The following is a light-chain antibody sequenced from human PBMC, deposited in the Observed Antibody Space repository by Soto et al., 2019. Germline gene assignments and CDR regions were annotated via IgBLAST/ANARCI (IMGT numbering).Light chain of an antibody. CDR3: QQYNNWPRT. J-gene: IGKJ1*01. CDR1: QGISNY. V-gene: IGKV1-27*01. CDR2: AAS. Sequence: DIQMTQSPSSLSASVGDRVTITCRASQGISNYLAWYQQIPGKVPKLLISAASTRATGIPARFSGSGSGTEFTLTISSLQSEDFAVYYCQQYNNWPRTFGQGTKVEIK.